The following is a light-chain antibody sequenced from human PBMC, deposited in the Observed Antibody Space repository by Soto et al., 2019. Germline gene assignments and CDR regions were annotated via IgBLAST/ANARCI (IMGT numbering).Light chain of an antibody. V-gene: IGKV3-20*01. CDR1: QSVSSSY. CDR2: GAY. CDR3: KQYGSSPLT. J-gene: IGKJ4*01. Sequence: EIVFTQSPGTLCFFSGERATLSLRASQSVSSSYSAWYQHKPGQAPRLLIYGAYSRATGIQDRFSGSGSGTDFTLTIRRLEPEDFAVYYCKQYGSSPLTFGGGTKVDIK.